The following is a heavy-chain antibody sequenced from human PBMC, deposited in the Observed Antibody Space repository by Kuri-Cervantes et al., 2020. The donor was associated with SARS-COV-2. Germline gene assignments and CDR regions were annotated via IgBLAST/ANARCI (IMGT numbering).Heavy chain of an antibody. D-gene: IGHD3-3*01. CDR1: GYTFTSYG. Sequence: ASVNVSCKASGYTFTSYGISWVRQAPGQGLEWMGWISTYIGNTNYAQKVQGRVTLTTDTSTSTAYMELSSLRSEDTAVYYCAATDDFWSGYSSSGYYYGMDVWGQGTTVTVSS. V-gene: IGHV1-18*01. CDR3: AATDDFWSGYSSSGYYYGMDV. J-gene: IGHJ6*02. CDR2: ISTYIGNT.